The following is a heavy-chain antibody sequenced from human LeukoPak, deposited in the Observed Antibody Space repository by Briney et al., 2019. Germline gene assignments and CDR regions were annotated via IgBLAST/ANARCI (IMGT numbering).Heavy chain of an antibody. CDR3: ARGTHYYDSSGYYSGGLGY. Sequence: GRSLRLSRAASGLAFSNYAMHWVRQAPGKGLECVAVISIDGSDKYYADSVKGRFTISRDNSEKTLDLQMNGLKAEDTAVYYCARGTHYYDSSGYYSGGLGYWGRGTLVTVSS. J-gene: IGHJ4*02. V-gene: IGHV3-30*04. CDR1: GLAFSNYA. D-gene: IGHD3-22*01. CDR2: ISIDGSDK.